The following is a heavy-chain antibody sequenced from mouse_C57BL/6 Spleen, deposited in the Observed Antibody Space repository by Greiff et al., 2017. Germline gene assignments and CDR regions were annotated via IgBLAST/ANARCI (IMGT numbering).Heavy chain of an antibody. J-gene: IGHJ4*01. Sequence: EVQLQQSGPELVKPGDSVKISCKASGYSFTGYFMNWVMQSHGKSLEWIGRINPYNGDTFYNQKFKGKATLTVDKSSSTAHMELRSLTSEYSAVYYCARPSIHYYAMNYWGQGTSVTVSS. V-gene: IGHV1-20*01. CDR1: GYSFTGYF. CDR3: ARPSIHYYAMNY. CDR2: INPYNGDT.